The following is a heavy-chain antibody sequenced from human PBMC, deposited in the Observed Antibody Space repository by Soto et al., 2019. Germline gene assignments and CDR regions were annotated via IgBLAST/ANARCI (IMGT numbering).Heavy chain of an antibody. CDR1: GFTFGDYA. D-gene: IGHD6-6*01. Sequence: PGGSLRISCTASGFTFGDYAMSWFRQAPGKGLEWVGFIRSKAYGGTTEYAASVKGRFTISRDDSKSIAYLQMNSLKTEDTAVYYCTREEGSSPDFDYWGQGTLVTVSS. CDR2: IRSKAYGGTT. V-gene: IGHV3-49*03. J-gene: IGHJ4*02. CDR3: TREEGSSPDFDY.